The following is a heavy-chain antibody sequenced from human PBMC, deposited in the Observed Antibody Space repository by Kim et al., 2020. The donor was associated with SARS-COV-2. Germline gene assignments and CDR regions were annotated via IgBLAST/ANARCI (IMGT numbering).Heavy chain of an antibody. Sequence: GGSLRLSCVGSESTFRHYCMNWLRQGPGKGLVSIARVTVDGGTTLYADSVKDRFTISRDNAKNTLYLQMNSLRVDDTAVYYCARGASFGFDIWGQGTTVSV. D-gene: IGHD3-16*01. CDR3: ARGASFGFDI. J-gene: IGHJ3*02. CDR2: VTVDGGTT. V-gene: IGHV3-74*01. CDR1: ESTFRHYC.